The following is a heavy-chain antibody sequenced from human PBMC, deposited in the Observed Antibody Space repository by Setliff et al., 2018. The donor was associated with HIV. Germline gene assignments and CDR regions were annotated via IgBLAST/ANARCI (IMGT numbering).Heavy chain of an antibody. Sequence: SSVKVFCKTSGNTFTKYPISWVRQAPGQGLEWVGGIIPGSGIVKYAQRFQGRVTISADMSSNTAYMELTSLTSRDTGIYYCVRGGVVVVAGVDGPFDIWGQGTVVTVSS. D-gene: IGHD2-15*01. CDR3: VRGGVVVVAGVDGPFDI. J-gene: IGHJ3*02. CDR1: GNTFTKYP. V-gene: IGHV1-69*10. CDR2: IIPGSGIV.